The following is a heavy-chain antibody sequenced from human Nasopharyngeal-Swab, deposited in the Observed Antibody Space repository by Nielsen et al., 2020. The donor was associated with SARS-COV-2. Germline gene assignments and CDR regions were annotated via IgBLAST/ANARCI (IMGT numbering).Heavy chain of an antibody. CDR3: ARDSSWGRDGYYRGDY. CDR2: ISSSSSTI. V-gene: IGHV3-48*04. J-gene: IGHJ4*02. D-gene: IGHD5-24*01. Sequence: VRQAPEKGLEWVSYISSSSSTIYYADSVKGRFTISRDNAKNSLYLQMNSLRAEDTAVYYCARDSSWGRDGYYRGDYWGQGTLVTVSS.